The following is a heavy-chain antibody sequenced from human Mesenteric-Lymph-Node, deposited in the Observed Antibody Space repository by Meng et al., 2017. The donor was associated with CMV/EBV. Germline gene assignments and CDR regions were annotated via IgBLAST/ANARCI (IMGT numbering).Heavy chain of an antibody. CDR3: AAPPDKVGATLFDY. Sequence: KVSGYTLSKLSMHWVRQSPGKGLEWMGGFDPEEGKTVFAQKFQGRVTVTEDTSTDTAYMELSSLRSDDTAVYYCAAPPDKVGATLFDYWGQGTLVTVSS. D-gene: IGHD1-26*01. J-gene: IGHJ4*02. CDR1: GYTLSKLS. CDR2: FDPEEGKT. V-gene: IGHV1-24*01.